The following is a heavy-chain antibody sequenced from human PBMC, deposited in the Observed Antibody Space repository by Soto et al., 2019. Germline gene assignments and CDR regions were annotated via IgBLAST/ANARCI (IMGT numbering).Heavy chain of an antibody. J-gene: IGHJ4*02. CDR2: IYHSGST. CDR3: ARVGSGWYQFDY. Sequence: PSQTLSLPXAVSGGPIRSSNWWPWVRQPPGRGLEWIGEIYHSGSTNYNPSLKSRVTISVDKSKNQFSLKLSSVTAADTAVYYCARVGSGWYQFDYWGQGTLVTVSS. CDR1: GGPIRSSNW. V-gene: IGHV4-4*02. D-gene: IGHD6-19*01.